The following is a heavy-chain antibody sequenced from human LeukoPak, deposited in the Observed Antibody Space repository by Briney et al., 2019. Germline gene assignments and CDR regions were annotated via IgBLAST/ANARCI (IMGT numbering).Heavy chain of an antibody. D-gene: IGHD2-2*01. J-gene: IGHJ6*02. CDR2: IIPIFGTA. CDR1: GGTFSSYA. V-gene: IGHV1-69*13. CDR3: ARVTPNIVVVPAAILEDYYYYYGMDV. Sequence: SVKVSCTASGGTFSSYAISWVRQAPGQGLEWMGGIIPIFGTANYAQKFQGRVTITADESTSTAYMELRSLRSDDTAVYYCARVTPNIVVVPAAILEDYYYYYGMDVWGQGTTVTVSS.